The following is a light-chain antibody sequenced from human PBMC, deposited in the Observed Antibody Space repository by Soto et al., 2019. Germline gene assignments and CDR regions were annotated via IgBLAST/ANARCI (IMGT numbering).Light chain of an antibody. Sequence: VLTQPPSASGTPGQRVTISCSGSSSNIGGNTVSWYQQFPGTAPKLLIYTNNQRPSGVPDRFSGSKSDTSASLAISALQSEDEAHYYCAAWDDSLNGHVFGTGTKLTVL. CDR2: TNN. V-gene: IGLV1-44*01. J-gene: IGLJ1*01. CDR1: SSNIGGNT. CDR3: AAWDDSLNGHV.